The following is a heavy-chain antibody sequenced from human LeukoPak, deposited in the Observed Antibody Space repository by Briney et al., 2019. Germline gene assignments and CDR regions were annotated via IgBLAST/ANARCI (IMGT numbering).Heavy chain of an antibody. V-gene: IGHV3-48*03. J-gene: IGHJ4*02. D-gene: IGHD3-3*01. CDR2: ISSSGSTI. CDR1: GFTFSSYE. Sequence: QPGGSLRLSCAASGFTFSSYEMNWVRQAPGKGLEWVSYISSSGSTIYYADSVKGRFTISRDNAKNSLSLHMNSLRGEDTAVYYCAIVDDFWSGYYTFDYWGQGTLVIVSS. CDR3: AIVDDFWSGYYTFDY.